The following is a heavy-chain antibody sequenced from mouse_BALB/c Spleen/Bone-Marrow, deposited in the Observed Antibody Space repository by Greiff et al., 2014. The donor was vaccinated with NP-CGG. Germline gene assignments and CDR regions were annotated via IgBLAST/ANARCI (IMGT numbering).Heavy chain of an antibody. Sequence: VKLQESGAELVRPGVSVKISCKGSGYTFTESAVHWVKQSHAKSLEWIGVISTYYGDATYNQKFKGKATMTVDKSSSTAYMELARLTSEDSAIYYCARDLDYWGQGTTLTVSS. V-gene: IGHV1S137*01. CDR2: ISTYYGDA. CDR1: GYTFTESA. CDR3: ARDLDY. J-gene: IGHJ2*01.